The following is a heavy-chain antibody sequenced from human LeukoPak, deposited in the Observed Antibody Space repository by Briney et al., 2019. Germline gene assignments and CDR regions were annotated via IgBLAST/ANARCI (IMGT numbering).Heavy chain of an antibody. Sequence: SETLSLTCTVSGGSISRSSYYWGWIRQPPGKGLEWIGSIYYSGSTYYNPSLKSRVTISVDTSKNQFSLKLSSVTAADTAVYYCASLDRRNSGYDFEEDYWGQGTLVTVSS. D-gene: IGHD5-12*01. CDR3: ASLDRRNSGYDFEEDY. V-gene: IGHV4-39*01. J-gene: IGHJ4*02. CDR2: IYYSGST. CDR1: GGSISRSSYY.